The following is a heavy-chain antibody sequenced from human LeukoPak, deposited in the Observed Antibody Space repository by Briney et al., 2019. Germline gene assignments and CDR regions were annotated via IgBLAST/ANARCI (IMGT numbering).Heavy chain of an antibody. J-gene: IGHJ6*04. V-gene: IGHV4-39*01. CDR3: ARHLLSGNYYYYHMDV. D-gene: IGHD3-10*01. CDR1: GGSVSSNY. CDR2: MYYSGGS. Sequence: PSETLSLTCSVSGGSVSSNYWGWIRQPPEKGLEWIGAMYYSGGSTYNPSLKTRVTISVDTSKNQFSLRLTSVTAADTAVYYCARHLLSGNYYYYHMDVWGRGTTVTVSS.